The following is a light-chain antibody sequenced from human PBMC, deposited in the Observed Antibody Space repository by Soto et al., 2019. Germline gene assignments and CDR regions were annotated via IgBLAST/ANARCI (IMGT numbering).Light chain of an antibody. CDR3: QQYYGTPIT. V-gene: IGKV4-1*01. CDR1: QSVLFRSNNKNY. J-gene: IGKJ5*01. Sequence: DIVMTQSPDSLAVSLGERATINCKSSQSVLFRSNNKNYLGWYQQKVGQPPKLLISWSTTRESGVPDRFSGGGSGTGFTLTISSLQAEDVAVYYCQQYYGTPITFGQGTRLEIK. CDR2: WST.